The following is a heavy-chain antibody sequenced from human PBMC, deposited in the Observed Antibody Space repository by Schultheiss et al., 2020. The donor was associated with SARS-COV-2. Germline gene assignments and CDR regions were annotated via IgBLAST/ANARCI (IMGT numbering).Heavy chain of an antibody. J-gene: IGHJ5*02. CDR2: MNPNSGNT. V-gene: IGHV1-8*01. CDR3: ARENGYYYDSSGDGNWFDP. D-gene: IGHD3-22*01. CDR1: GYTFTSYD. Sequence: ASVKVSCKASGYTFTSYDINWVRQATGQGLEWMGWMNPNSGNTGYAQKLQGRVTMTTDTSTSTAYMELRSLRSDDTAVYYCARENGYYYDSSGDGNWFDPWGQGTLVTVSS.